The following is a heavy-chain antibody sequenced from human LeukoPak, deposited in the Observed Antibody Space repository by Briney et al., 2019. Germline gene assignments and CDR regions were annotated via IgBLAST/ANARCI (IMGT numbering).Heavy chain of an antibody. V-gene: IGHV3-7*01. CDR3: ARDLYYYGSGSQPTARWFDP. CDR1: AFTFSDYW. D-gene: IGHD3-10*01. CDR2: IKEDGSEK. J-gene: IGHJ5*02. Sequence: PGGSLRLSCATSAFTFSDYWMSWVRQTPGKGLEWVANIKEDGSEKYYVDSVKGRFTISRDNAKNSLYLQMNSLRAEDTAVYYCARDLYYYGSGSQPTARWFDPWGQGTLVTVSS.